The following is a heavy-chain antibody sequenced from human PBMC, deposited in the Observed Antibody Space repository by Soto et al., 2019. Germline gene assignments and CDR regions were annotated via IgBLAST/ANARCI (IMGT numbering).Heavy chain of an antibody. CDR2: ISTSGGST. J-gene: IGHJ4*02. CDR1: GFTFSNYA. V-gene: IGHV3-23*01. Sequence: EVQLLESGGGLVQPGGSLRLSGVASGFTFSNYAMSWVRQAPGKGLEWVSSISTSGGSTYYADSVKGRFTISRDNSKNTLYLQMSSLRAEVTAVYYCAKEDYGGRSTRFDYWGQGTLVTVSS. CDR3: AKEDYGGRSTRFDY. D-gene: IGHD4-17*01.